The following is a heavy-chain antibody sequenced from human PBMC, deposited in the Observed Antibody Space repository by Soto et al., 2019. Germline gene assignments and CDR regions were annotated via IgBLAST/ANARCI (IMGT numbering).Heavy chain of an antibody. D-gene: IGHD4-17*01. CDR3: VRSRYGGCFAF. V-gene: IGHV3-7*04. J-gene: IGHJ4*02. CDR2: IKQDGSDK. CDR1: GFTFSSYW. Sequence: EVQLVESGGGLVQPGGSLRLSCAASGFTFSSYWMTWVRQAPGKGLEWVANIKQDGSDKYYVDSVKGRFTISRDNAKDSLHLQLNSLRAEETAVYYCVRSRYGGCFAFWGQGTLVTVSS.